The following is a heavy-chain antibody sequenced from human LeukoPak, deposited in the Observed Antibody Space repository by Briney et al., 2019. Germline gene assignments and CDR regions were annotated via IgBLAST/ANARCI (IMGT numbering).Heavy chain of an antibody. Sequence: GGSLRLSCAASGFTFSSYGMSWVRQAPGKGLEWVSGINWNGGSTGYADSVKGRFTISRDNAKNSLYLQMNSLRAEDTALYYCARDSGGSYGVGGYNWFDPWGQGTLVTVSS. CDR3: ARDSGGSYGVGGYNWFDP. D-gene: IGHD1-26*01. CDR1: GFTFSSYG. V-gene: IGHV3-20*04. CDR2: INWNGGST. J-gene: IGHJ5*02.